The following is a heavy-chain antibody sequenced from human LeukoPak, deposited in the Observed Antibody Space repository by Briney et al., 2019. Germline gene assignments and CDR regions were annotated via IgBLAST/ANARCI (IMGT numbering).Heavy chain of an antibody. CDR2: IYHGGSI. J-gene: IGHJ5*02. D-gene: IGHD4-17*01. V-gene: IGHV4-39*07. CDR3: ARSPQGTATTANWLDP. Sequence: SETLSLTCTVSSGSISTSNYYWGWIRQPPGKGLEWIGSIYHGGSIYYNPSLKSRVTISVDTSKNQLSLKLSSVTAADTAVYYCARSPQGTATTANWLDPWGQGTLVTVSS. CDR1: SGSISTSNYY.